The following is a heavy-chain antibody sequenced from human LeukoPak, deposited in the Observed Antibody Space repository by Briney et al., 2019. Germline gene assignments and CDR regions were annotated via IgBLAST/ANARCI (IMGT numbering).Heavy chain of an antibody. J-gene: IGHJ4*02. CDR3: AKGECGGDCYSRY. CDR1: GFTFRSYA. V-gene: IGHV3-23*01. CDR2: ISGSGGST. Sequence: PGGSLRLSCAASGFTFRSYAMSWVRQAPGKGLEWVSAISGSGGSTYYADSVKGRFTISRDNSKTTLYLQMNSLSAEDTAVYCCAKGECGGDCYSRYWGQGTLVTVSS. D-gene: IGHD2-21*02.